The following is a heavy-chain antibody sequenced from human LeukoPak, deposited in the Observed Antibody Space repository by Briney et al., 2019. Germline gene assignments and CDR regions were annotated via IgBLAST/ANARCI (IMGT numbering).Heavy chain of an antibody. D-gene: IGHD4-17*01. CDR3: ARDFDGDYSYYYYGMDV. CDR1: GISISDYG. J-gene: IGHJ6*02. CDR2: ISYGGSNK. Sequence: GGSLRLSCSASGISISDYGMSWVRQAPGKGLEWVAVISYGGSNKYYADSVKGRFTISRDNSKNTLYLQMNSLRAEDTAVYYCARDFDGDYSYYYYGMDVWGQGTTVTVSS. V-gene: IGHV3-30*03.